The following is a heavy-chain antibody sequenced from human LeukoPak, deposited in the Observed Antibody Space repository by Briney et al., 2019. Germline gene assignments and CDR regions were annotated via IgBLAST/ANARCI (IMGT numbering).Heavy chain of an antibody. J-gene: IGHJ4*02. CDR3: SRWVVLTGYRLDF. V-gene: IGHV4-4*08. D-gene: IGHD3-9*01. CDR2: IYDSGTS. Sequence: SETLSLTCSVSGGSFSNYYWSWIRQPPGKGLEWVGLIYDSGTSDYNPSLKSRTSSSVNSSRKKYSLTLSPMTAVDTADYSVSRWVVLTGYRLDFWGRGTLVTVSA. CDR1: GGSFSNYY.